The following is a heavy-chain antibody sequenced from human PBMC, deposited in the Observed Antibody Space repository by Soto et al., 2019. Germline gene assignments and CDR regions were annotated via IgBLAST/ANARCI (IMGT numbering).Heavy chain of an antibody. V-gene: IGHV4-4*02. CDR3: ARDSRTGCSSTDCYMS. D-gene: IGHD2-2*01. CDR1: GDSISSGAW. Sequence: QVQLQESGPGLVKASETLSHTCAVSGDSISSGAWWSWVRQSPGKGLQWIGEIYHSGNTRNNPSLKSRVTMSVDKSNNQFSLNLMSVTAADTATYYCARDSRTGCSSTDCYMSWGRGILVTVSS. CDR2: IYHSGNT. J-gene: IGHJ5*02.